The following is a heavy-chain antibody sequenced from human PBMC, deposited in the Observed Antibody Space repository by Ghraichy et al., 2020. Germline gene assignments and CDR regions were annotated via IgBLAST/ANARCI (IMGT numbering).Heavy chain of an antibody. CDR1: GFSLSTSGMR. D-gene: IGHD2-15*01. Sequence: SGPTLVKPTQTLTLTCTFSGFSLSTSGMRVSWIRQPPGKALEWLARIDWDDDKFYSTSLKTRLTISKDTSKNQVVLTMTNMDPVDTATYYCARAYCSGGSCGQYYYGMDVWGQGTTVTVSS. V-gene: IGHV2-70*04. CDR2: IDWDDDK. CDR3: ARAYCSGGSCGQYYYGMDV. J-gene: IGHJ6*02.